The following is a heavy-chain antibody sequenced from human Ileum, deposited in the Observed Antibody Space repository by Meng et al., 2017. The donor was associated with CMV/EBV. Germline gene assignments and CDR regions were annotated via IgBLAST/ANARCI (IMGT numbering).Heavy chain of an antibody. Sequence: SGPTLVKPTQTLTLTCTFSGFSLSTSGVGVGWIRQPPGKALEWLALIYWNDDKRYSPSLKSSLTITKDTSKNQVVLTMTNMDTVDTATYYCAHTWLPDYGGNAEWFDPWGQGTLVTVSS. CDR1: GFSLSTSGVG. D-gene: IGHD4-23*01. CDR2: IYWNDDK. J-gene: IGHJ5*02. V-gene: IGHV2-5*01. CDR3: AHTWLPDYGGNAEWFDP.